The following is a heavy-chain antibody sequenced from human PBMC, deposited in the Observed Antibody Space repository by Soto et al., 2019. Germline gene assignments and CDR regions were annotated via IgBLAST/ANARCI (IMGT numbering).Heavy chain of an antibody. V-gene: IGHV3-30-3*01. CDR2: ISYDGSNK. CDR1: GGTFSSYA. CDR3: ARVRRYCSSTSCPTYYYYGMDV. D-gene: IGHD2-2*01. Sequence: SCKASGGTFSSYAMHWVRQAPGKGLEWVAVISYDGSNKYYADSVKGRFTISRDNSKNTLYLQMNSLRAEDTAVYYCARVRRYCSSTSCPTYYYYGMDVWGQGTTVTVSS. J-gene: IGHJ6*02.